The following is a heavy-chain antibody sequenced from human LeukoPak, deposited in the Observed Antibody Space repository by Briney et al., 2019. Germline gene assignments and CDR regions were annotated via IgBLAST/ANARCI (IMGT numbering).Heavy chain of an antibody. CDR1: GGSISSSSYY. J-gene: IGHJ4*02. CDR2: IYYSGST. CDR3: ARGDYDTSGTLRFY. V-gene: IGHV4-39*07. Sequence: PSETLSLTCTVSGGSISSSSYYWGWIRQPPGKGLEWIGSIYYSGSTYYNPSLKSRVTTSVDTTKNQLSLKLRSVTAADTAVYYCARGDYDTSGTLRFYWGQGTLVTVSS. D-gene: IGHD3-22*01.